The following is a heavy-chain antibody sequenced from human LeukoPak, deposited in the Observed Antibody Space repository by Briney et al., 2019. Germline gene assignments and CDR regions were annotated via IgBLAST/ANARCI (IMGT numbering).Heavy chain of an antibody. V-gene: IGHV4-31*11. Sequence: SETLSLTCAVYGGPFSGYYWSWIRQHPGKGLDWIGYIYYSGSTYYNPSLESRVTISVDTSKNQFSLKLSSVPAADTAVYYCARLRGYCTNGVCYFGRFDPWGQGTLVTVSS. CDR1: GGPFSGYY. J-gene: IGHJ5*02. CDR2: IYYSGST. D-gene: IGHD2-8*01. CDR3: ARLRGYCTNGVCYFGRFDP.